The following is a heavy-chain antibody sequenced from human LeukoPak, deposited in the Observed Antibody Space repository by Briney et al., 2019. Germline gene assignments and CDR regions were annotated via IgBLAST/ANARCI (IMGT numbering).Heavy chain of an antibody. D-gene: IGHD2-2*01. CDR2: INPNSGGT. V-gene: IGHV1-2*02. Sequence: ASVKVSCKASGYTFTGYYMHWVRQAPGRGLEWMGWINPNSGGTNYAQKFQGRVTMTRDTSISTAYMELSRLRSDDTAVYYCARVEEVVVPASAAFDIWGQGTMVTVSS. J-gene: IGHJ3*02. CDR1: GYTFTGYY. CDR3: ARVEEVVVPASAAFDI.